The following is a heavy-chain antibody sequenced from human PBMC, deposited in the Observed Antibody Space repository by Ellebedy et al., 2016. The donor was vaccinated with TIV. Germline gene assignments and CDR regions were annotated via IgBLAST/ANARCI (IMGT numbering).Heavy chain of an antibody. CDR2: INAGNGNT. Sequence: AASVKVSCKASGYTFTNYAMHWVRQAPGQRLECMGWINAGNGNTKYSQTFQGRVTITRDTSATTAYMELRSLRSDDTAVYYCARDRYVFLEWLFPDYWGQGTLVTVSS. CDR3: ARDRYVFLEWLFPDY. CDR1: GYTFTNYA. D-gene: IGHD3-3*01. J-gene: IGHJ4*02. V-gene: IGHV1-3*01.